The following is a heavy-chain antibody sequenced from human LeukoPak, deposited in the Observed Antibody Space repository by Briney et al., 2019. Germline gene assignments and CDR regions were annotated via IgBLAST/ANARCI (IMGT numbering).Heavy chain of an antibody. CDR2: IYSDDSDSVT. CDR1: GFTVRSKY. CDR3: LGGRPLVTFGGVIVDSTSAEYFHH. Sequence: GGSLRLSCAASGFTVRSKYMSWVSQPPGKGLEWVSVIYSDDSDSVTYYTNSVKRRFTVSRDNSRNTLYLQMNSLRAEDTAVYYCLGGRPLVTFGGVIVDSTSAEYFHHWGQGTLVSVSS. J-gene: IGHJ1*01. V-gene: IGHV3-53*01. D-gene: IGHD3-16*02.